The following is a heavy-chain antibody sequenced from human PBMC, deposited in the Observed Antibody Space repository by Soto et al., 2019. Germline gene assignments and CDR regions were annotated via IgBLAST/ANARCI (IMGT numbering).Heavy chain of an antibody. CDR3: ASDLRGGVHATPLCYFDL. Sequence: QGREWMGWINPNRGGTNYAQKFQGWVTMTRDTSISTAYMELSRLRSDDTAVYSCASDLRGGVHATPLCYFDLWGRRTLVTVSS. J-gene: IGHJ2*01. D-gene: IGHD2-21*01. V-gene: IGHV1-2*04. CDR2: INPNRGGT.